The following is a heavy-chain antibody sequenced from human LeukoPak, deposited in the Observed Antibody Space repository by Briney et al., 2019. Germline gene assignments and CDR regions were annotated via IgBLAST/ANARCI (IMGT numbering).Heavy chain of an antibody. CDR1: GFTFSDYY. J-gene: IGHJ6*03. CDR2: ISSSSSYI. CDR3: ARGPYCGGDCYYYYYYYMDV. V-gene: IGHV3-11*06. D-gene: IGHD2-21*02. Sequence: GGSLRPSCAASGFTFSDYYMSWIRQAPGKGLEWVSSISSSSSYIYYADSVKGRFTISRDNAKNTLYLQMNSLRAEDTAVYYCARGPYCGGDCYYYYYYYMDVWGKGTTVTVSS.